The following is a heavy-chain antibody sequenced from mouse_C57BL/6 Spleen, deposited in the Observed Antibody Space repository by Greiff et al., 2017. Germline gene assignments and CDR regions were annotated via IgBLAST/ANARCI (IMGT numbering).Heavy chain of an antibody. J-gene: IGHJ1*03. Sequence: QVQLQQSGAELVRPGTSVKVSCKASGYAFTNYLIEWIKQRPGQGLEWIGVINPGSGGTNYNEKFKGKATLTADKSSSTAYMQRSSLTSEDSAVYCCARQRGSSRSVDVWGTGTTVTVSS. V-gene: IGHV1-54*01. CDR1: GYAFTNYL. D-gene: IGHD1-1*01. CDR2: INPGSGGT. CDR3: ARQRGSSRSVDV.